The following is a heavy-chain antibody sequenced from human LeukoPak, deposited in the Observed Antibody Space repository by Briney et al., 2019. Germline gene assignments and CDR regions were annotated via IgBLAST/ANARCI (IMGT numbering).Heavy chain of an antibody. V-gene: IGHV1-69*01. CDR3: ARETSYYDILTGYFYYFDY. Sequence: SVRVSCKASGGTFSSYAISWVRQAPGQGLEWMGGIIPIFGTANYAQKFQGRVTITADESTSTAYMELSSLRSEDTAVYYCARETSYYDILTGYFYYFDYWGQGTLVTVSS. D-gene: IGHD3-9*01. J-gene: IGHJ4*02. CDR2: IIPIFGTA. CDR1: GGTFSSYA.